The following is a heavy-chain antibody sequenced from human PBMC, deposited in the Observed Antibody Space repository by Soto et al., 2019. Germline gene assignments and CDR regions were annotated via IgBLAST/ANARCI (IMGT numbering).Heavy chain of an antibody. CDR2: IKSKTDGGTT. CDR1: GFTFSNAW. J-gene: IGHJ6*02. CDR3: TVVAATPYYYYGMDV. V-gene: IGHV3-15*01. Sequence: GGSLRLSCAASGFTFSNAWMSWVRQAPGKGLEWVGRIKSKTDGGTTDYAAPVKGRFTISRDDSKNTLHLQMNSLKTEDTAVYYCTVVAATPYYYYGMDVWGQGTTVTVSS. D-gene: IGHD2-15*01.